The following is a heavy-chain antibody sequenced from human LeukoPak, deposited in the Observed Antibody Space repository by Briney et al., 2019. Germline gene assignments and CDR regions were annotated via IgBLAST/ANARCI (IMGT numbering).Heavy chain of an antibody. D-gene: IGHD3-22*01. CDR3: ARVHYYDSSGYYYFDY. Sequence: ASVKVSCKASGYTFTSYLIHWVRQAPGQGLEWMGIINPSGGSTGYPQKFQGRVTMTRDTSTSTVYMELSSLRSEDAAVYYCARVHYYDSSGYYYFDYWGQGTLVTVSS. J-gene: IGHJ4*02. CDR2: INPSGGST. CDR1: GYTFTSYL. V-gene: IGHV1-46*01.